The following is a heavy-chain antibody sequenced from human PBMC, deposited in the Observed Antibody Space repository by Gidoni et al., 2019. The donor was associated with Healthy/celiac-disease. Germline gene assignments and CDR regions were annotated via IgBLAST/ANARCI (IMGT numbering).Heavy chain of an antibody. J-gene: IGHJ4*02. CDR3: ARDVDSSGYFDY. Sequence: QVQLVQSGAEVKKPGSSVKVSCKVSGGTFSSYVISWVRQGPGQGLEWMGGIILIFATTNYAQKFQGRVTITADESTSTVYMELSSLRAEDTAVYYCARDVDSSGYFDYWGQGTLVTVSS. CDR2: IILIFATT. CDR1: GGTFSSYV. D-gene: IGHD3-22*01. V-gene: IGHV1-69*01.